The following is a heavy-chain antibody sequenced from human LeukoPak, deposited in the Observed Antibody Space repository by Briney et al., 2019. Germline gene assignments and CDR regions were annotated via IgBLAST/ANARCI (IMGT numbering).Heavy chain of an antibody. CDR2: IKQDGSEK. Sequence: GGSLRLSCAASGFTFSGYAMHWVRQAPGKGLEWMANIKQDGSEKDYVDSVKGQFTVSRDNAKNSLYLQMNSLRAEDTAVYDCAREGGSYWGAHYYFDYWGQGTLVTVSS. CDR3: AREGGSYWGAHYYFDY. CDR1: GFTFSGYA. J-gene: IGHJ4*02. V-gene: IGHV3-7*01. D-gene: IGHD1-26*01.